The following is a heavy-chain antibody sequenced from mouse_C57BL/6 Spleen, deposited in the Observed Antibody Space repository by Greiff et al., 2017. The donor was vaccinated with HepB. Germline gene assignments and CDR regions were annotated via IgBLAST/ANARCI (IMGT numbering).Heavy chain of an antibody. J-gene: IGHJ3*01. D-gene: IGHD1-1*01. CDR3: TVDYYGSSPFAY. CDR2: IDPENGDT. V-gene: IGHV14-4*01. Sequence: EVKLQQSGAELVRPGASVKLSCTASGFNIKDDYMHWVKQRPEQGLEWIGWIDPENGDTEYASKFQGKATITADTSSNTAYLQLSSLTSEDTAVYYCTVDYYGSSPFAYWGQGTLVTVSA. CDR1: GFNIKDDY.